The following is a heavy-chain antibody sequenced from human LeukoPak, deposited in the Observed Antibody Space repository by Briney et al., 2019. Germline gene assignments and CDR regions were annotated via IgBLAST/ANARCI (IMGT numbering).Heavy chain of an antibody. Sequence: GGSYRLSCEASGFTFSSYAMSWVRQAPGKGLEWVSGISNSGGSTDYADSVEGRFSISRDNSKNTLSLQMNSLRAEDTAVYYCARDVVFYYGSRRDPKWGQGTLVTVSS. CDR3: ARDVVFYYGSRRDPK. V-gene: IGHV3-23*01. CDR2: ISNSGGST. CDR1: GFTFSSYA. J-gene: IGHJ4*02. D-gene: IGHD3-10*01.